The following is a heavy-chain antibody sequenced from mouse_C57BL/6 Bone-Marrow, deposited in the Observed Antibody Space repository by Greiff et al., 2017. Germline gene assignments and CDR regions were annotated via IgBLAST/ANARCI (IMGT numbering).Heavy chain of an antibody. D-gene: IGHD1-1*01. J-gene: IGHJ1*03. Sequence: VQLQESGAELVRPGTSVKISCKASGYTFTNYWIRWAKQRPGQGLEWIGDIYPGGGYTNYNEKFKGKATLTADKSSSTAYMQFSSLTSEDSAIYYGARSYGNYWYFDVWGTGTTVTVSS. V-gene: IGHV1-63*01. CDR3: ARSYGNYWYFDV. CDR1: GYTFTNYW. CDR2: IYPGGGYT.